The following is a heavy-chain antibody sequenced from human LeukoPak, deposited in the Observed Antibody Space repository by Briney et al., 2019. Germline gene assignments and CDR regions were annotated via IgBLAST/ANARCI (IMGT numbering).Heavy chain of an antibody. V-gene: IGHV3-23*01. Sequence: PGGSLRLSCAASGFTSTSYAMSWVRQAPGKGLEWVSAITGSGGSTYYADSVKGRFTISRDNSKNTLYLQMNSLRAEDTAVYYCAAYRSGWQTFDYWGQGTLVTFSS. CDR2: ITGSGGST. D-gene: IGHD6-19*01. CDR3: AAYRSGWQTFDY. J-gene: IGHJ4*02. CDR1: GFTSTSYA.